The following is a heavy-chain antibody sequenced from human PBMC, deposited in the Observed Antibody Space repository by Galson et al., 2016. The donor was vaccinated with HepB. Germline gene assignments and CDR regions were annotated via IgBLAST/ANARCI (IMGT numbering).Heavy chain of an antibody. CDR3: ARGSNSFGSGSYIALEV. J-gene: IGHJ3*01. D-gene: IGHD1-26*01. Sequence: SETLSLTCAVSGGPFSGYYWSWIRQTPGKGLEWIGEINHGGSTNYNPSLKSRFTVSVDTSKNQFTLNLTSVTAGDTAVYYCARGSNSFGSGSYIALEVWGQGTMVTVSS. CDR2: INHGGST. V-gene: IGHV4-34*01. CDR1: GGPFSGYY.